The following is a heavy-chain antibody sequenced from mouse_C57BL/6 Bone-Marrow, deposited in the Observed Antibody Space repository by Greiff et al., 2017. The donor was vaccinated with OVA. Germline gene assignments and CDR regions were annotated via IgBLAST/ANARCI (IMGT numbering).Heavy chain of an antibody. Sequence: QVQLQLSGAELARPGASVTMSCKASGYTFTSYTMHWVKQRPGQGLEWIGYINPSSGYTKYNQKFKDKATLTADKSSSTAYMQLSSLTSEESAVYYCAISYYYGSRWFDYWGQGTLVTVSA. V-gene: IGHV1-4*01. CDR2: INPSSGYT. D-gene: IGHD1-1*01. CDR3: AISYYYGSRWFDY. CDR1: GYTFTSYT. J-gene: IGHJ3*01.